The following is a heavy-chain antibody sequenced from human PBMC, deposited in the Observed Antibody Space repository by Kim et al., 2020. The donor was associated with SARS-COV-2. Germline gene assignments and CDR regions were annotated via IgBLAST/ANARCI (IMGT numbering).Heavy chain of an antibody. CDR1: GFTVSSNY. J-gene: IGHJ6*02. CDR2: IYSGGST. CDR3: AREVPNAEVDYYYGMDV. D-gene: IGHD2-15*01. V-gene: IGHV3-53*04. Sequence: GGSLRLSCAASGFTVSSNYMSWVRQAPGKGLEWVSVIYSGGSTYYADSVKGRFTISRHNSKNTLYLQMNSLRAEDTAVYYCAREVPNAEVDYYYGMDVWGQGTTVTVSS.